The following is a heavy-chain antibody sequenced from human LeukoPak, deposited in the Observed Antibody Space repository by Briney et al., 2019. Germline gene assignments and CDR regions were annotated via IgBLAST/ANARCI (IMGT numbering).Heavy chain of an antibody. V-gene: IGHV4-59*08. J-gene: IGHJ6*03. CDR2: IYVTGT. CDR1: GGSIGTYY. CDR3: ARHIGGGIGDMDV. Sequence: SETLSLTCTVSGGSIGTYYWSWIRQSPGKGLEWIGYIYVTGTRYNPHLQSRVTISVDRSRNQFFLKMSSVTAADTAVYYCARHIGGGIGDMDVWGKGTKVIVSS. D-gene: IGHD3-16*02.